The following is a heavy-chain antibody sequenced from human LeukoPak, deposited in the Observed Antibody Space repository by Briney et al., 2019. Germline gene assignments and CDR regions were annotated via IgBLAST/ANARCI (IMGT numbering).Heavy chain of an antibody. D-gene: IGHD3-3*01. J-gene: IGHJ6*02. Sequence: PGRSLRLSCAASGFTFSSYGMHWVRQAPGKGLEWVAVISYDGSNKYYADSVKSRFTISRDNSKNTLYLQMNSLRAEDTAVYYCAKDLYRQYDFWSGYYSRPHYGMDVWGQGTTVTVSS. CDR3: AKDLYRQYDFWSGYYSRPHYGMDV. V-gene: IGHV3-30*18. CDR2: ISYDGSNK. CDR1: GFTFSSYG.